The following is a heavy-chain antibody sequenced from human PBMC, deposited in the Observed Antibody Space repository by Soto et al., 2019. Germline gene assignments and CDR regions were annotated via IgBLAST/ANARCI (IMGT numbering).Heavy chain of an antibody. CDR2: INPNSGGT. CDR3: ARGSGPYYYYGMDV. V-gene: IGHV1-2*02. CDR1: GYSFTGYY. D-gene: IGHD3-10*01. J-gene: IGHJ6*02. Sequence: ASVKVSRKASGYSFTGYYMNWVRQAPGQGLEWMGWINPNSGGTTYAQKFQGRVTMTRDTSISTADMELSRLRSDDTAGDYCARGSGPYYYYGMDVWGQGTKVTVAS.